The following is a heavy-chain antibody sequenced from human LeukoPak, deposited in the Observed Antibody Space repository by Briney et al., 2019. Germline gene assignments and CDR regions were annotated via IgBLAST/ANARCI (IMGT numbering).Heavy chain of an antibody. J-gene: IGHJ5*02. CDR1: GFTFSSYT. CDR3: AKGEAAAGTSSWFDP. CDR2: ISGSGGST. V-gene: IGHV3-23*01. Sequence: GGSLRLSCAASGFTFSSYTMSWVRQAPGKGLEWVSSISGSGGSTYYADSVKGRFTISRDNSKNTLYLQMNSLRAEDTAVYYCAKGEAAAGTSSWFDPWGQGTLVTVSS. D-gene: IGHD6-13*01.